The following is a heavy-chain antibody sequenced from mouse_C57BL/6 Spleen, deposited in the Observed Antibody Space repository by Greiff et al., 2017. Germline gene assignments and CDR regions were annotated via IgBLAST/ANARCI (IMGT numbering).Heavy chain of an antibody. V-gene: IGHV1-72*01. D-gene: IGHD4-1*01. CDR2: FDPNSGGT. Sequence: QVQLQQPGAELVKPGASVKLSCKASGYTFTSYWMHWVKQRPGRGLEWIGRFDPNSGGTKYNEKFKSKATLTVDKPSSTAYMQLSSPAYEDSAVYDCARWELGFDYWGQGTTLTVSS. CDR3: ARWELGFDY. CDR1: GYTFTSYW. J-gene: IGHJ2*01.